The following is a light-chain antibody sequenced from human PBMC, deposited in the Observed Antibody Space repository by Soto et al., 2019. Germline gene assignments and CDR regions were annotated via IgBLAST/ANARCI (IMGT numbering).Light chain of an antibody. CDR3: QQRSSWPPT. Sequence: EIVLTQSPATLSLSPGERATLSCRASQSVSSSLAWYQQKPGKAPRLLVYDASNRATGIPARFSGSGSGKNFTLTISSLESEDFAVYYCQQRSSWPPTFGGGTKV. CDR1: QSVSSS. J-gene: IGKJ4*01. V-gene: IGKV3-11*01. CDR2: DAS.